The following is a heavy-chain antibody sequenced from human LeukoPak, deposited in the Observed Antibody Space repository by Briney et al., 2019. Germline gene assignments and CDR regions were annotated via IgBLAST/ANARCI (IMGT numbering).Heavy chain of an antibody. CDR3: ASFHSSGWYDEYYFDY. Sequence: SETLSLTCTVSGGSISSYYWSWIRQPPGKGLECLGYIYYSGSTNYNPSLKNRVTISVDTSKNQFSLKLSSVTAADTAVYYCASFHSSGWYDEYYFDYWGQGTLVTVSS. CDR1: GGSISSYY. J-gene: IGHJ4*02. CDR2: IYYSGST. D-gene: IGHD6-19*01. V-gene: IGHV4-59*08.